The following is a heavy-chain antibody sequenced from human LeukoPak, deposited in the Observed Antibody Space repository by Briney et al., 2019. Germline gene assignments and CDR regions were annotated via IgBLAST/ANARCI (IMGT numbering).Heavy chain of an antibody. CDR3: ARDLGAYCSSTSCYYFGFDY. CDR1: GGSISGYY. Sequence: SETLSLTCTVSGGSISGYYWSWIRRPPGKGLEWIGYIHYSGTTNYNPSLKSRVTISVDTSKNQFSLKLSSVTAADTAVYYCARDLGAYCSSTSCYYFGFDYWGQGTLVTVSS. D-gene: IGHD2-2*01. CDR2: IHYSGTT. J-gene: IGHJ4*02. V-gene: IGHV4-59*12.